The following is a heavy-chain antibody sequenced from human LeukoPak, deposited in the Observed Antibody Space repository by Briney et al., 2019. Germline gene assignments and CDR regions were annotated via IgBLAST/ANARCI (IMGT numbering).Heavy chain of an antibody. V-gene: IGHV5-51*01. CDR2: IYPGDSDT. D-gene: IGHD6-13*01. CDR1: GYSFASHW. CDR3: ARRAPYSSSWLPFDY. Sequence: GESLKISSKGSGYSFASHWIGWVRQMPGKGLEWMGIIYPGDSDTRYSPSCQGQVTISADKSISTAYLQWSSLKASDTAMYYCARRAPYSSSWLPFDYWGQGTLVTVSS. J-gene: IGHJ4*02.